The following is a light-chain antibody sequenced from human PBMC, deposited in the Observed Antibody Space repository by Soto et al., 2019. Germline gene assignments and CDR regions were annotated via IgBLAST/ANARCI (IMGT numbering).Light chain of an antibody. CDR3: QKYDSSPRT. V-gene: IGKV1-27*01. J-gene: IGKJ3*01. CDR2: GAP. Sequence: DIQMTQSPSSLSASVGDRVTITCRASQGISNYLAWYQQKPGEAPKLLVYGAPTLQSGVPSRFSGSGSGTYFTLTIGSLQPEDVATYYCQKYDSSPRTFGPGTKVAL. CDR1: QGISNY.